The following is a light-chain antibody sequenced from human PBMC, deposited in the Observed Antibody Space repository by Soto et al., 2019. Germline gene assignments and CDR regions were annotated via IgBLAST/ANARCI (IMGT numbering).Light chain of an antibody. CDR3: QQYDSYSGYT. Sequence: DIQMTQSPSTLSASVGDRVTITCRASQSISSWLAWYQQKPGKAPKFLIYDASSLESGVPSRFGGSGSGTEFTLTISSLQPDDFATYYCQQYDSYSGYTFGQGTKLEIK. CDR2: DAS. V-gene: IGKV1-5*01. J-gene: IGKJ2*01. CDR1: QSISSW.